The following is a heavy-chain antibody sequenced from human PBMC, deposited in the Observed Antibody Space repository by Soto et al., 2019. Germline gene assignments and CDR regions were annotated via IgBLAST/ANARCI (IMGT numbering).Heavy chain of an antibody. D-gene: IGHD5-18*01. J-gene: IGHJ4*02. Sequence: VSVKVSCKASGYAFTRYAMDWVRQAPGQRLEWMGWINAGNGNTKYSQKFQGRVTITRDTSASTAYMELSSLRSEDTAVYYCARVRSGYSYGMVPYYFDYWGQGTLVTVSS. CDR1: GYAFTRYA. CDR3: ARVRSGYSYGMVPYYFDY. V-gene: IGHV1-3*01. CDR2: INAGNGNT.